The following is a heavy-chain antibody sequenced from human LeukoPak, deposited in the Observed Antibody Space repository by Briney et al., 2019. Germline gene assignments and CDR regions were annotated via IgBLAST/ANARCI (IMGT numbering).Heavy chain of an antibody. J-gene: IGHJ4*02. V-gene: IGHV3-7*01. CDR2: IKHDGSEK. CDR1: GFTFSTYW. D-gene: IGHD3-3*01. Sequence: GGSLRLSCAASGFTFSTYWMSWVRQAPGKGLEWVANIKHDGSEKYFVDSVKGRFTISRDNAKNSPYLQMNSLRAEDTAVYYCARGGGFGYDFWSGQGSYYFDYWGQGTLVTVSS. CDR3: ARGGGFGYDFWSGQGSYYFDY.